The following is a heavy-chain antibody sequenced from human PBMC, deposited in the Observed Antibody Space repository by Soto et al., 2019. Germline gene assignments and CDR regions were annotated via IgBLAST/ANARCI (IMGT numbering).Heavy chain of an antibody. CDR2: MNPNSGNT. CDR3: ARGPRGGYDWGVTYYYGMDV. J-gene: IGHJ6*02. V-gene: IGHV1-8*01. D-gene: IGHD5-12*01. CDR1: GYTFTSYD. Sequence: ASVKGSCKASGYTFTSYDINWVRQATGQGLEWMGWMNPNSGNTGYAQKFQGRVTMTRNTSISTAYMELSSLRSEDTAVCYCARGPRGGYDWGVTYYYGMDVWGQGTTVTVSS.